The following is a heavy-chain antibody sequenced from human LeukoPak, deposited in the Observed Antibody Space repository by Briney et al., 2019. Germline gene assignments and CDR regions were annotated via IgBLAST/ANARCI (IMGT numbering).Heavy chain of an antibody. J-gene: IGHJ5*02. CDR2: FDPEDGET. Sequence: GASVKVSCKVSGYTLTELSMHWVRQARGKGLEWMGGFDPEDGETIYAQKFQGRVTMTEDTSTDTAYMELSSLRSEDTAVYYCATGPSKSYYNPKHNWFDPWGQGTLVTVSS. CDR3: ATGPSKSYYNPKHNWFDP. V-gene: IGHV1-24*01. D-gene: IGHD3-10*01. CDR1: GYTLTELS.